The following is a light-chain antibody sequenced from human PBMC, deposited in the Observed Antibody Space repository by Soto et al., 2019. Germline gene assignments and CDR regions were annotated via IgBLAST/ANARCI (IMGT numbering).Light chain of an antibody. J-gene: IGLJ1*01. CDR2: EVS. V-gene: IGLV2-14*01. CDR3: CSFADFTYV. Sequence: QSVLTQPASVSGSPGQSITISCTGTSSDVGGSNYVSWYQHHPGKAPKLMIYEVSNRPSGVSNRFSGSKSGNTASLTISGLQAVDEADYYCCSFADFTYVFGTGTKVTVL. CDR1: SSDVGGSNY.